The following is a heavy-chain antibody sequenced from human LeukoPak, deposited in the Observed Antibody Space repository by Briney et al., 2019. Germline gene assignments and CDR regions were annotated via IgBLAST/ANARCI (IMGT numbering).Heavy chain of an antibody. V-gene: IGHV4-61*08. D-gene: IGHD3-3*01. CDR2: IYYSGST. CDR1: GGSISSGDYY. Sequence: SQTLSLTCTVSGGSISSGDYYWSWIRQPPGKGLEWIGYIYYSGSTNYNPSLKSRVTISVDTSKNQFSLKLSSVTAADTAVYYCARDGGYDFWSGYYGMDVWGQGTTVTVSS. J-gene: IGHJ6*02. CDR3: ARDGGYDFWSGYYGMDV.